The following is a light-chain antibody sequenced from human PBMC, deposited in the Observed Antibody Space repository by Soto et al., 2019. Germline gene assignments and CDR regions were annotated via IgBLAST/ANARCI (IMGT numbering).Light chain of an antibody. CDR2: DAS. Sequence: DIQMTQSAASLSASVGDRVTITCRASQTISSYLNWYQQKPGKAPKLLIYDASTLEGGVPSRFSGSGYGTELNLTISSLQPDDLATYYCQQYNSYPLTFGGGTKVDIK. V-gene: IGKV1-5*01. CDR1: QTISSY. CDR3: QQYNSYPLT. J-gene: IGKJ4*01.